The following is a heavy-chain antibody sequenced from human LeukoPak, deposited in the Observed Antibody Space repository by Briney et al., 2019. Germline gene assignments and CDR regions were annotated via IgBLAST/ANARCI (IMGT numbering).Heavy chain of an antibody. CDR1: GFTFSSYA. D-gene: IGHD3-22*01. CDR2: ISGCGGST. J-gene: IGHJ4*02. CDR3: AKDIGYYYDSSKTGN. V-gene: IGHV3-23*01. Sequence: GGSLRLSCAASGFTFSSYAMSWVRQAPGKGLEWVSAISGCGGSTYYADSVKGRFTISRDNSKNTLYLQMNSLRAEDTAVYYCAKDIGYYYDSSKTGNWGQGTLVTVSS.